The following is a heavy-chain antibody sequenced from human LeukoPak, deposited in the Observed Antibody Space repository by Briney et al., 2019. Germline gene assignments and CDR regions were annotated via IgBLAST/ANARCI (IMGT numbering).Heavy chain of an antibody. V-gene: IGHV4-34*01. CDR3: ARGVKGFGELFPHDY. J-gene: IGHJ4*02. D-gene: IGHD3-10*01. CDR2: INHSGST. Sequence: PSETLSLTRAVCGGSFSGYYWSWIRQPPGKGLEWIGEINHSGSTNYNPSLKSRVTISVDTSKNQFSLKLSSVTAADTAVYYCARGVKGFGELFPHDYWGQGTLVTVSS. CDR1: GGSFSGYY.